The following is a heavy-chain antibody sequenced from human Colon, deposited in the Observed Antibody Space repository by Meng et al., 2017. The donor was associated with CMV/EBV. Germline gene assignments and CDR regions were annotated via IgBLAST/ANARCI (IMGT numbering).Heavy chain of an antibody. Sequence: GGSLRLSCAASGFTFSSYWMHWVRQAPGKGLVWVSRINSDGSSTSYADSVKGRFTISRDNAKNTMSLQMNSLRAEDTAVYYCARDPRNWGLTPWGQGTLVTVSS. CDR2: INSDGSST. J-gene: IGHJ5*02. CDR1: GFTFSSYW. CDR3: ARDPRNWGLTP. V-gene: IGHV3-74*01. D-gene: IGHD7-27*01.